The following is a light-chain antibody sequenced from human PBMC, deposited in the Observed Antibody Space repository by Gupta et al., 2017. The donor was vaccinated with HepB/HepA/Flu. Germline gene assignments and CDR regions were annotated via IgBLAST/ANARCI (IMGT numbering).Light chain of an antibody. CDR2: GAS. CDR1: QSISSSY. CDR3: HQYGTSPWT. V-gene: IGKV3-20*01. J-gene: IGKJ1*01. Sequence: EIVLTQSPGTRSLSPGERATLSCRASQSISSSYLAWYQQKPGQAPRLLIYGASSRAAGVPDRFSGSGSGRDFSRTISRLEPEDFAVYFCHQYGTSPWTFGQGTKVEI.